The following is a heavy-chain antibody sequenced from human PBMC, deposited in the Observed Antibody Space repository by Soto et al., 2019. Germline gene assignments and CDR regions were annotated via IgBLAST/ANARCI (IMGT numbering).Heavy chain of an antibody. CDR3: ATETFRSSAFDI. D-gene: IGHD3-3*02. J-gene: IGHJ3*02. Sequence: QVQLVESGGGVVQPGRSLRLSCAASGFTFSSYAIHWVRQAPGKGLEWVALISYDGSNKYYADSVKGRFTISRDNSKNTLYLQMNSLRVEDTAVYYCATETFRSSAFDIWGQGTMVTVSS. V-gene: IGHV3-30-3*01. CDR2: ISYDGSNK. CDR1: GFTFSSYA.